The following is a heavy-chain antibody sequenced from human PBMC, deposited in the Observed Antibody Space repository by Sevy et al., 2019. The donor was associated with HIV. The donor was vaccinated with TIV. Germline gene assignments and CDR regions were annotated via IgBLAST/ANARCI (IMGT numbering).Heavy chain of an antibody. CDR2: IKDDGSEK. V-gene: IGHV3-7*01. J-gene: IGHJ6*02. CDR3: AKFKKRPHVWLPGGLDV. D-gene: IGHD3-16*01. Sequence: GGSLRLSCAASGFTFSSFAMSWVRQAPGKGLEWVANIKDDGSEKYYVGSVKGRFTISRDDAENSLFLQMNRLRVEDTAVYYCAKFKKRPHVWLPGGLDVWGQGTTVTVSS. CDR1: GFTFSSFA.